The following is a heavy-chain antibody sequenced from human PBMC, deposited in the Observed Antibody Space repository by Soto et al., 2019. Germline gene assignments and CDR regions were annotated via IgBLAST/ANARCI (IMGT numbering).Heavy chain of an antibody. J-gene: IGHJ4*02. CDR2: IYYSGST. D-gene: IGHD2-15*01. V-gene: IGHV4-39*01. CDR3: ARGEHCSGGSCYSVHLDY. Sequence: SETLSLTCTVSGGSISSSSYYWGWIRQPPGKGLEWIGSIYYSGSTYYNPSLKSRVTISVDTSKNQFSLKLSSVTAADTAVYYCARGEHCSGGSCYSVHLDYWGQGTLVTVSS. CDR1: GGSISSSSYY.